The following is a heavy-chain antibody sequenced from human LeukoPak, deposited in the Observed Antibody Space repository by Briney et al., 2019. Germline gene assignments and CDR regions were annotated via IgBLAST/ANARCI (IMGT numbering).Heavy chain of an antibody. CDR3: AKDYCSSTSCHYYYYGMDV. Sequence: PGGSLRLSCAASGFTFSSDAMSWVRQAPGKGLEWVSAISGSGGSTYYADSVKGRFTISRDNSKNTLYLQMNSLRAEDTAVYYCAKDYCSSTSCHYYYYGMDVWGKGTTVTVSS. J-gene: IGHJ6*04. V-gene: IGHV3-23*01. D-gene: IGHD2-2*01. CDR2: ISGSGGST. CDR1: GFTFSSDA.